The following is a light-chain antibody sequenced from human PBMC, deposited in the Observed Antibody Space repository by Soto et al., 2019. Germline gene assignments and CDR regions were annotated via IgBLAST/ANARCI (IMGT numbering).Light chain of an antibody. J-gene: IGLJ1*01. CDR2: SDN. Sequence: QSVLTQPPSASGTPGQRVTISCSGSSSNIGSYTVNWYQQLPGTAPKLLIYSDNQRPSGVPDRFSGSKSGTSASLAISGLQSEDEADYYCSSWDASLNGYVFGTGTKLTVL. V-gene: IGLV1-44*01. CDR3: SSWDASLNGYV. CDR1: SSNIGSYT.